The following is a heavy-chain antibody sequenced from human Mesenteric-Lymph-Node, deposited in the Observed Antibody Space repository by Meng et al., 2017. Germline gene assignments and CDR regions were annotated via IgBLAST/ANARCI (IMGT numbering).Heavy chain of an antibody. D-gene: IGHD3-16*01. CDR2: ISSSGTQ. CDR3: ARGLGTLDGFDI. J-gene: IGHJ3*02. Sequence: GESLKISCAVSASTFSTSGLNWVRQAPGKGLEWISYISSSGTQYYAGSVKGRFTISRDNAKNSLYLQMNSLRVEDTALYYCARGLGTLDGFDIWGQGTMVTVSS. CDR1: ASTFSTSG. V-gene: IGHV3-48*04.